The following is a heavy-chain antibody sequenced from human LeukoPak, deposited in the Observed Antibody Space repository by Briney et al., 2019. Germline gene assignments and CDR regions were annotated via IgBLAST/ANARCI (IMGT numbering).Heavy chain of an antibody. CDR3: ARDSRSCRSSDCRGDAFDI. Sequence: GGSLRLSCGASGFTLSSCWMTWVRQAPGKGLEWVANIKEDGSKKYYVESVRGRFTISRDNAENSLYLQMNSLRAEDTAVYCARDSRSCRSSDCRGDAFDIWGQGTIVTVSS. CDR2: IKEDGSKK. CDR1: GFTLSSCW. J-gene: IGHJ3*02. V-gene: IGHV3-7*01. D-gene: IGHD6-25*01.